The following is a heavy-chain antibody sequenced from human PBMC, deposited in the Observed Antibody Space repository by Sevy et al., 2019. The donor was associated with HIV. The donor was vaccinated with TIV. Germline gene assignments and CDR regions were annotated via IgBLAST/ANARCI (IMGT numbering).Heavy chain of an antibody. D-gene: IGHD4-17*01. CDR3: ARDYTVTTYYYYGMDV. CDR2: IRSSSSYI. V-gene: IGHV3-21*01. Sequence: GGSLRLSCAASGFTFSSYSMNWVRQAPGKALEWVSSIRSSSSYIYYADSVKGRFTISRDNAKNSLYLQMNSLRAEDTAVYYCARDYTVTTYYYYGMDVWGQGTTVTVSS. J-gene: IGHJ6*02. CDR1: GFTFSSYS.